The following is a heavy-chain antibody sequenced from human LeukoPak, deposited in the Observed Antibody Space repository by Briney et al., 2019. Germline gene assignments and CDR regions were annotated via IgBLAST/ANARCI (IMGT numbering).Heavy chain of an antibody. D-gene: IGHD2-15*01. Sequence: SETLSLTCTVSGGSVSSGDYYWSWIRQPPGKGLEWIGYISYSGSTNYNPSLKSRVTISVDTSKNQFSLKLSSVTAADTAVYYCARLKIGGVAATYYFDYWGQGTLVTVSS. CDR2: ISYSGST. CDR3: ARLKIGGVAATYYFDY. J-gene: IGHJ4*02. CDR1: GGSVSSGDYY. V-gene: IGHV4-61*08.